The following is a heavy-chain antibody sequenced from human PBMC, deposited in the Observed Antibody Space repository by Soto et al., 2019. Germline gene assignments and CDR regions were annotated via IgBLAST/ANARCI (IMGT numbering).Heavy chain of an antibody. CDR1: GFSFSTYA. Sequence: EVQLLESGGGLIQPGGSLRLSCAASGFSFSTYAMSWVRQAPGKGLEWVSTISARGDIIYYADYVKGRFTITRDNSRNTLYLQMKSLRAEDTAIYYCAKDSGDGAYWGRGTLVTVSS. J-gene: IGHJ4*02. CDR2: ISARGDII. V-gene: IGHV3-23*01. CDR3: AKDSGDGAY. D-gene: IGHD6-19*01.